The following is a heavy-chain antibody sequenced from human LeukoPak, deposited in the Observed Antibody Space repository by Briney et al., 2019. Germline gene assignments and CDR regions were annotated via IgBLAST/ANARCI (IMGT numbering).Heavy chain of an antibody. D-gene: IGHD2-15*01. CDR1: GYSFTSYW. J-gene: IGHJ3*02. CDR2: FYPGDSDA. CDR3: ARRGYCSGGSCFSAAFDI. V-gene: IGHV5-51*01. Sequence: GESLKISCKGSGYSFTSYWVGWVRQMPGKGLEWMGIFYPGDSDARYSPSFQGQVTISADKSISTAYLQWSSLKASDTAMFYCARRGYCSGGSCFSAAFDIWGQGTMVTVSS.